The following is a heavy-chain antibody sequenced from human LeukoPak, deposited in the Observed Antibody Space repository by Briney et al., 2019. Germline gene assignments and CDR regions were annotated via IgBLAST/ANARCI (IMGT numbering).Heavy chain of an antibody. CDR3: AKAHYYDSSGFYYFDY. J-gene: IGHJ4*02. CDR2: ISGSGGST. CDR1: GFTFSSYA. D-gene: IGHD3-22*01. V-gene: IGHV3-23*01. Sequence: GGSLRLSCAASGFTFSSYAMSWVRQAPGKELEWVSAISGSGGSTYYADSVKGRFTISRDNSKNTLYLQMNSLRAEDTAVYYCAKAHYYDSSGFYYFDYWGQGTLVTVSS.